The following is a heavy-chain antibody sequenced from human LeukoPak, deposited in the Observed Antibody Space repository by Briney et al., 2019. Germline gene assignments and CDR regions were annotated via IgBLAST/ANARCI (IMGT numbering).Heavy chain of an antibody. D-gene: IGHD2-15*01. CDR1: GGTFSSYA. Sequence: GSSVKVSCKASGGTFSSYAISWVRQAPGQGLEWMGRIIPIFGIANYAQKFQGRVTITADKSTSTAYMELSSLRSEDTAVYYCARMVVAAGYYYYGMDVWGQGTTVTVSS. CDR3: ARMVVAAGYYYYGMDV. J-gene: IGHJ6*02. CDR2: IIPIFGIA. V-gene: IGHV1-69*04.